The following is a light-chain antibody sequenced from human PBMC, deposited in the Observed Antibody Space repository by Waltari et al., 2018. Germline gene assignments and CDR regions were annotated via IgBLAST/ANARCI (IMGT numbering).Light chain of an antibody. CDR2: DVS. CDR1: QSVIRD. J-gene: IGKJ4*01. V-gene: IGKV3-11*01. Sequence: EIVLTQSPATLSLSPGERAALSCRASQSVIRDLAWYRQKPGQAPRLLICDVSIRATGTPVRFSGSGYGTDFTLTISSLEPEDFAVYYCQQRRDWPLTFGGGTKVEIK. CDR3: QQRRDWPLT.